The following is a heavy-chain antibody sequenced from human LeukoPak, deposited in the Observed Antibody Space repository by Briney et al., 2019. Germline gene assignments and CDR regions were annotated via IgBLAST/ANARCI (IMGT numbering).Heavy chain of an antibody. J-gene: IGHJ6*03. V-gene: IGHV3-74*01. CDR2: INSDGSST. D-gene: IGHD3-10*01. CDR1: GFTFSSYW. CDR3: ARVDGYYGSGSYDPPSYMDV. Sequence: PGGSLRLSCAASGFTFSSYWMLWVRQAPGKGLVWVSRINSDGSSTSYADSVKGRFTISRDNAKNTLYLQMNSLRAEDTAVYYCARVDGYYGSGSYDPPSYMDVWGKGTTVTISS.